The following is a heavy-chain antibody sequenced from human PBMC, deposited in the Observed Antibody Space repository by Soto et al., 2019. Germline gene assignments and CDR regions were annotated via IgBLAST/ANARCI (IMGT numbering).Heavy chain of an antibody. Sequence: LSLTCAVYGGSFSGYFWNWVRQPPGKGLEWIGEINHSGSTKYNPSLKSRVTLSVDTSKNPFSLRVFSVTAADTAVYYCARDLSGYYYGLDVWGQGTTVTVSS. CDR3: ARDLSGYYYGLDV. J-gene: IGHJ6*02. CDR2: INHSGST. V-gene: IGHV4-34*01. CDR1: GGSFSGYF.